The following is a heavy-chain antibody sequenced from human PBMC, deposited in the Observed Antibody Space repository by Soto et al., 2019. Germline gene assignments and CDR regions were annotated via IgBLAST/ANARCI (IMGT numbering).Heavy chain of an antibody. Sequence: QVQLQESGPGLVKPSETLSLTCTVSGGSISSYYWSWIRQPPGRGLQWIGYIYHTESTTYNYNPSLKSRVTISLDTSKNEFSLKLTSVTAAATAVYYCATGRVLYGSEYWGQGTLVTVSS. CDR1: GGSISSYY. D-gene: IGHD3-10*01. CDR3: ATGRVLYGSEY. J-gene: IGHJ4*02. CDR2: IYHTESTTY. V-gene: IGHV4-59*03.